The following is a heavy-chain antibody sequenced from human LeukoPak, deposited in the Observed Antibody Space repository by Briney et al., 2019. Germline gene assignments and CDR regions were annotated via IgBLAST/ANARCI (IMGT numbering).Heavy chain of an antibody. V-gene: IGHV3-30*02. D-gene: IGHD4-17*01. CDR2: IRYDGSNK. CDR1: EFTFSYYG. CDR3: AKDSAVTTVYWYFDL. J-gene: IGHJ2*01. Sequence: QSGGSLRLSCAASEFTFSYYGMHWVRQAPGKGLEWVTFIRYDGSNKYYADSVKGRFTISRDNSKNTLYLQMNSLRAEDTAVYYCAKDSAVTTVYWYFDLWGRGTLVTVSS.